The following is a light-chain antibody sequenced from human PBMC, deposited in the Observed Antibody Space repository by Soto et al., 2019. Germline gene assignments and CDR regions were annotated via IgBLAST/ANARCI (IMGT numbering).Light chain of an antibody. CDR3: QQDNSYWT. CDR1: QSISSW. V-gene: IGKV1-5*01. J-gene: IGKJ1*01. Sequence: DIQMTQSPSTLSASVGDRVTITCRASQSISSWLAWYQQKPGKAPKLLIYDASSLESGVSSMFSGSGSGTEFTITISSLQHDDFATYYCQQDNSYWTFDQGTKVEIK. CDR2: DAS.